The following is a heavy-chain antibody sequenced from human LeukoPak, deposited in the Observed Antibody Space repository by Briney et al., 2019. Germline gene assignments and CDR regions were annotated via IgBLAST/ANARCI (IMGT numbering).Heavy chain of an antibody. CDR3: AKEGDYPILTYDS. J-gene: IGHJ5*01. Sequence: GGSLRLSCAASGFTFSSYWMNWLRQAPGKGLEWVANVKQDGSEKYYVDSVKGRFTISRDNVKNTLYLQMNSLRAEDTAVYYCAKEGDYPILTYDSWGQGALDSVSS. CDR1: GFTFSSYW. CDR2: VKQDGSEK. V-gene: IGHV3-7*01. D-gene: IGHD2-21*01.